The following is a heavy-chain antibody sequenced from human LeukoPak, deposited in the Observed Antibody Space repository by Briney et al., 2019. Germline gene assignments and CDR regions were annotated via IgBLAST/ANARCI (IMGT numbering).Heavy chain of an antibody. CDR3: ARRSFDWLLSGWFDP. J-gene: IGHJ5*02. V-gene: IGHV1-8*01. Sequence: ASVNVSRKSAVYTFTNYDINWVRQATGKGLEGMGWMNPNSGNTGYAQKFQGRVTMTRNTSISTAYMELSSLRSEDTAVYYCARRSFDWLLSGWFDPWGQGTLVTVSS. CDR1: VYTFTNYD. D-gene: IGHD3-9*01. CDR2: MNPNSGNT.